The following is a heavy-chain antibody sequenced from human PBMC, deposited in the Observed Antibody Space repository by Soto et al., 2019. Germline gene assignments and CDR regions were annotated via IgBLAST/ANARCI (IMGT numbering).Heavy chain of an antibody. J-gene: IGHJ4*02. CDR1: GFTFSSYA. CDR2: ISGSGGST. Sequence: PGGSLRLSCAASGFTFSSYAMSWVRQAPGKGLEWVSAISGSGGSTHYADSVKGRFTISRDNSKNTLYLQMNSLRAEDTAVYYCAKLSIFGEIFDYWGQGTLVTVSS. D-gene: IGHD3-3*01. CDR3: AKLSIFGEIFDY. V-gene: IGHV3-23*01.